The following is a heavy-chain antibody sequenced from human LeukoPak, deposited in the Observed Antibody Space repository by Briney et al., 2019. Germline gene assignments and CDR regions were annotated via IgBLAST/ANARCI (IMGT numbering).Heavy chain of an antibody. Sequence: PGGSLRLSCAVSGFTFSSYAMSWVRQAPGKGLEWVAAISGSGGGTDYADSVKGRFTISRDKSKNTLYLQMNSLRTEDTAVYYCAKGAIAAAGMGGYFDYWGQGTLVTVSS. V-gene: IGHV3-23*01. CDR1: GFTFSSYA. CDR3: AKGAIAAAGMGGYFDY. J-gene: IGHJ4*02. CDR2: ISGSGGGT. D-gene: IGHD6-13*01.